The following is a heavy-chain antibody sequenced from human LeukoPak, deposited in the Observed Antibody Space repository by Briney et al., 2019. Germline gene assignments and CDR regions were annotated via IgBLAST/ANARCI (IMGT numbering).Heavy chain of an antibody. Sequence: ASVKVSCKASGYTFTSYGISLVRQAPGQGLEWMGWISAYNGNTNYAQKLQGRVTMTTDTSTSTAYMELRSLRSDDTAVYYCARTERSFGVYWFYPWGHGTLVTVSS. V-gene: IGHV1-18*01. CDR3: ARTERSFGVYWFYP. D-gene: IGHD3-16*01. CDR1: GYTFTSYG. J-gene: IGHJ5*02. CDR2: ISAYNGNT.